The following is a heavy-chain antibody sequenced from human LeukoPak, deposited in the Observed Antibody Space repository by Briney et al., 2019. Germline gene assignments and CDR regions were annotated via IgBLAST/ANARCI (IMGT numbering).Heavy chain of an antibody. Sequence: GGSLRLSCAASGFTFSSYGMHWGRQAPGKGLEWVSSISSSSSYIYYADSVKGRFTISRDNAKNSLYLQMNSLRAEDTAVYYCARDRGGGTMIVVVLDAFDIWGQGTMVTVSS. CDR3: ARDRGGGTMIVVVLDAFDI. J-gene: IGHJ3*02. CDR1: GFTFSSYG. CDR2: ISSSSSYI. V-gene: IGHV3-21*01. D-gene: IGHD3-22*01.